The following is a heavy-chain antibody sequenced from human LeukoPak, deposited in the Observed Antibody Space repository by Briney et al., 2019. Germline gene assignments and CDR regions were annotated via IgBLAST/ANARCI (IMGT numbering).Heavy chain of an antibody. J-gene: IGHJ2*01. V-gene: IGHV1-18*04. Sequence: GASVKVSCKASGYTFTSYGISWVRQAPGQGLEWMGWISAYNGNTNYAQKLQGRVTMTTDTSTSTAYMELRSLRSDDTAVYYCARDLVILYSYGTGGYFDLWGRGTLVTVSS. CDR3: ARDLVILYSYGTGGYFDL. CDR2: ISAYNGNT. CDR1: GYTFTSYG. D-gene: IGHD5-18*01.